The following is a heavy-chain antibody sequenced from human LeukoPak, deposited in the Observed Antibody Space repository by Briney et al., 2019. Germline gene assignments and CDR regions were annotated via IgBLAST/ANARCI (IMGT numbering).Heavy chain of an antibody. Sequence: GRSLRLSCAASGFTFSSYAMHWVRQAPGKGLEWVAVISYDGSNKYYADSVKGRFTISRDNSKNTLYLQMNSLRAGDTAVYYCAREYYTVRGVFDYWGQGTLVTVSS. CDR1: GFTFSSYA. J-gene: IGHJ4*02. V-gene: IGHV3-30*04. CDR2: ISYDGSNK. CDR3: AREYYTVRGVFDY. D-gene: IGHD3-10*01.